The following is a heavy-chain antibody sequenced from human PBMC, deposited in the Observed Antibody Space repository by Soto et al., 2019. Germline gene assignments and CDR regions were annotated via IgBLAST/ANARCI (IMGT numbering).Heavy chain of an antibody. J-gene: IGHJ1*01. D-gene: IGHD7-27*01. CDR1: GGSISSYY. CDR2: IYYSGST. Sequence: PSETLSLTCTVSGGSISSYYWSWIRQPPGKGLEWIGYIYYSGSTNYNPSLKSRVTISVDTSKNQFSLKLSSVTAADTAVYYCARMTDHPGEYFQHWGQGTLVTVSS. V-gene: IGHV4-59*01. CDR3: ARMTDHPGEYFQH.